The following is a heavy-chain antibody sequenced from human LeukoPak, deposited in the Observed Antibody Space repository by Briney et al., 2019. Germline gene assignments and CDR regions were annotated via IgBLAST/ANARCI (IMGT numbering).Heavy chain of an antibody. V-gene: IGHV4-59*01. CDR3: ARVGSSSWSHYYYYGMDV. CDR2: NYYSWST. Sequence: PSETLSLTCTVSGGSISSYYWSWIRQPPGKGLEWIGYNYYSWSTNYNPSLKSRVTISVDTSKNQFSLKLSSVTAADTAVYYCARVGSSSWSHYYYYGMDVWGQGTTVTVSS. CDR1: GGSISSYY. D-gene: IGHD6-6*01. J-gene: IGHJ6*02.